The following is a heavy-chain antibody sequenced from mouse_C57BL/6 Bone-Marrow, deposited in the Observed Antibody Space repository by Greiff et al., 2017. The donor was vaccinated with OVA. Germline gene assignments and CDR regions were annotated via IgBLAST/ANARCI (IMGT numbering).Heavy chain of an antibody. J-gene: IGHJ3*01. CDR1: GYTFTSYW. CDR3: ARAPTGPFAY. Sequence: QVQLKESGAELAKPGASVKLSCKASGYTFTSYWMHWVKQRPGRGLEWIGYINPSSGYTKYNQKFKSKATLTVDKPSSTAYMQLSSLTSEDSAVYYCARAPTGPFAYWGQGTLVTVSA. D-gene: IGHD4-1*02. CDR2: INPSSGYT. V-gene: IGHV1-7*01.